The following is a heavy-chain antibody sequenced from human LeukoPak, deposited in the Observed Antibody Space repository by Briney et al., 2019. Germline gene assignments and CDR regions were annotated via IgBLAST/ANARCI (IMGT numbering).Heavy chain of an antibody. V-gene: IGHV1-2*02. CDR3: ARAYSSGWLTDY. Sequence: ASVKVSCKASGYTFTGYYMHWVRQAPGQGLEWMGWMNPNSGGTNYAQKFQGRVTMTRDTSISTAYMELSRLRSDDTAVYYCARAYSSGWLTDYWGQGTLVTVSS. CDR2: MNPNSGGT. D-gene: IGHD6-19*01. CDR1: GYTFTGYY. J-gene: IGHJ4*02.